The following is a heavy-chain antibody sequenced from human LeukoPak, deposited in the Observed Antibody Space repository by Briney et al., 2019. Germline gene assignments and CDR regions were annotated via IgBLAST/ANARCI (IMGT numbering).Heavy chain of an antibody. CDR1: GFTFSSYS. D-gene: IGHD1-1*01. V-gene: IGHV3-48*01. CDR2: ISSSSSTI. Sequence: GGSLRLSCAASGFTFSSYSMNWVRQAPGKGLEWVSYISSSSSTIYYADSVKGRFTISRDNAKNSLYLQMNSLRAEDTAVYYCARTHPRPTYKDSDYWGQGTLVTVSS. CDR3: ARTHPRPTYKDSDY. J-gene: IGHJ4*02.